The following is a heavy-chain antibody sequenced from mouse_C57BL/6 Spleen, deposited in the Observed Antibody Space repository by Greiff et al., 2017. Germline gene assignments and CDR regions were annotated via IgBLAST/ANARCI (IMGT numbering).Heavy chain of an antibody. CDR3: ARGGYGNDY. Sequence: EVKLMESGPGLVKPSQSLSLTCSVTGYSITSGYYWNWIRQFPGNKLEWMGYISYDGSNNYNPSLKNRISITRDTSKNQFFLKLNSVTTEDTATYYCARGGYGNDYWGQGTTLTVSS. CDR2: ISYDGSN. V-gene: IGHV3-6*01. D-gene: IGHD2-10*02. J-gene: IGHJ2*01. CDR1: GYSITSGYY.